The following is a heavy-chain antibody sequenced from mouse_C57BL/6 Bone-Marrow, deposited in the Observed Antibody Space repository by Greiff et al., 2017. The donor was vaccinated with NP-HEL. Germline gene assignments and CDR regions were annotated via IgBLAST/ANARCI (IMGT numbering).Heavy chain of an antibody. CDR1: GYTFTDYY. CDR3: ARELYYGICGFAY. Sequence: EVKLMESGPVLVKPGASVKMSCKASGYTFTDYYRNWVKQSHGKSLEWIGVINPYNGGTSYNQKFKGKATLTVDKSSSTAYMERNSLTAEDSAVDYCARELYYGICGFAYGGEGNLVTVSA. J-gene: IGHJ3*01. D-gene: IGHD2-1*01. V-gene: IGHV1-19*01. CDR2: INPYNGGT.